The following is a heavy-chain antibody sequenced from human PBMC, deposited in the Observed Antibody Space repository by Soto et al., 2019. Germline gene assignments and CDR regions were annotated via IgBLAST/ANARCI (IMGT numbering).Heavy chain of an antibody. CDR2: TYYRGST. Sequence: SLTCIVSGGSIASSSSHWGWIRQPPGKGLEWIGSTYYRGSTYYNPSLKSRVTISVDTSKNQFSLKLSSVTAADTAVYYCARHGYGDYAHDYWGQGTLVTVSS. V-gene: IGHV4-39*01. CDR1: GGSIASSSSH. D-gene: IGHD4-17*01. J-gene: IGHJ4*02. CDR3: ARHGYGDYAHDY.